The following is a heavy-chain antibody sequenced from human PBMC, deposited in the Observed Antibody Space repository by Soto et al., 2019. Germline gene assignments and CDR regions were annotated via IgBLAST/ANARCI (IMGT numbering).Heavy chain of an antibody. CDR1: GFSLSTSGMR. CDR2: IDWGDDK. D-gene: IGHD4-17*01. J-gene: IGHJ6*02. V-gene: IGHV2-70*04. CDR3: ARIRDYGDYGMGV. Sequence: SGPTLVNPTLPVTLTCTFSGFSLSTSGMRVSWIRQPPGKALEWLARIDWGDDKFYSTSLKTRLTISKDTSKNQVVLTMTNMDPVDTATYYCARIRDYGDYGMGVWGQGTTGTVSS.